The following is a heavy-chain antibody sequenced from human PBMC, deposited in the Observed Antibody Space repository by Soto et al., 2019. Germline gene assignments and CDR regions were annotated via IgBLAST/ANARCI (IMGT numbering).Heavy chain of an antibody. CDR2: IYYSGST. J-gene: IGHJ4*02. CDR1: GGSISSGDYY. V-gene: IGHV4-30-4*01. Sequence: KPSETLSLTCTVSGGSISSGDYYWSWIRQPPGKGLEWIGYIYYSGSTYYNPSLKSRVTISVDTSKNQFSLKLSSVTAADTAVYYCARDQGMGAAAPSVWGQGTLVTVSS. CDR3: ARDQGMGAAAPSV. D-gene: IGHD2-15*01.